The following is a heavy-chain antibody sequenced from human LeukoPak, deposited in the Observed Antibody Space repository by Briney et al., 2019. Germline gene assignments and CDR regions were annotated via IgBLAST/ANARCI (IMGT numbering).Heavy chain of an antibody. D-gene: IGHD6-19*01. CDR2: ISSSSTYI. J-gene: IGHJ4*02. V-gene: IGHV3-21*01. CDR1: GFTFSTYS. Sequence: KPGGSLRLSCAASGFTFSTYSMNWVRQAPGKGLEWVSSISSSSTYIYYADSVKGRFTISRDNAKNSLYLQMNSLRVEDTAVYHCATSQSSVAGIVGDWGQGTLVTVSS. CDR3: ATSQSSVAGIVGD.